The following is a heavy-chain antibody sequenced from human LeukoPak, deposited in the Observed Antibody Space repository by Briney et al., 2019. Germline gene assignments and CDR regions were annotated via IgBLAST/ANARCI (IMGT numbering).Heavy chain of an antibody. CDR3: ARDQTYYVSSGYYYATYLQH. D-gene: IGHD3-22*01. V-gene: IGHV4-4*07. CDR2: ISTGGST. Sequence: SETLSLTCTVSGASISSSYCTWSRQPAGEGLEWIGRISTGGSTTYNPSFKSRVTMSVDMSKNQFSLKLTSVTAADTAVYYCARDQTYYVSSGYYYATYLQHWGQGILVTVSS. CDR1: GASISSSY. J-gene: IGHJ1*01.